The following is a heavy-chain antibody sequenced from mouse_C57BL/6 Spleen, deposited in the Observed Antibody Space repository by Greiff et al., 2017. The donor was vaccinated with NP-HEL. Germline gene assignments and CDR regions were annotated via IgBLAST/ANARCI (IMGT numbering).Heavy chain of an antibody. CDR1: GFTFSSYA. CDR2: ISDGGSYT. J-gene: IGHJ2*01. CDR3: ARDRPSDY. V-gene: IGHV5-4*01. Sequence: EVQRVESGGGLVKPGGSLKLSCAASGFTFSSYAMSWVRQTPEKRLEWVATISDGGSYTYYPDNVKGRFTISRDNAKNNLYLQMSHLKSEDTAMYYCARDRPSDYWGQGTTLTVSS.